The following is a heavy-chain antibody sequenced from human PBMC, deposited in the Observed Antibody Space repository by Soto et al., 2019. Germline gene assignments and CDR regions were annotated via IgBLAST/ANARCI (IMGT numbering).Heavy chain of an antibody. V-gene: IGHV4-31*03. CDR3: AGGLGIEEVLMGYARTREYYFDY. Sequence: SETLSLTCTVSGGSISSGGYYWSWIRQHPGKGLEWIGYIYYSGSTYYNPSLKSRVTISVDTSKNQFSLKLSSVTAADTAVYYCAGGLGIEEVLMGYARTREYYFDYWGQGTLVTVSS. J-gene: IGHJ4*02. CDR1: GGSISSGGYY. D-gene: IGHD2-8*01. CDR2: IYYSGST.